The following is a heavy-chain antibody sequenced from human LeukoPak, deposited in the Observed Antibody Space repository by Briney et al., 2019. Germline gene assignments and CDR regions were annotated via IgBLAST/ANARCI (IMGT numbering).Heavy chain of an antibody. CDR2: ISSSGSTI. CDR1: GFTFSSYE. J-gene: IGHJ6*02. CDR3: ARAGWDYNEYYYGMDV. V-gene: IGHV3-48*03. Sequence: PGGSLRLSCAASGFTFSSYEMNWVRQAPGKGLKWFSYISSSGSTIYYADSVKGRFTISRDNAKNSLYLQMNSLRAEDTAVYYCARAGWDYNEYYYGMDVWGQGTTVTVSS. D-gene: IGHD4-11*01.